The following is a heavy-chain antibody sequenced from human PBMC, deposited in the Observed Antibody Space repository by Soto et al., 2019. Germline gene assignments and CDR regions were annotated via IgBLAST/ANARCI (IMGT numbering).Heavy chain of an antibody. Sequence: EVQLVESGGGLVQPGESLTLSCAASGFTFSSYWMHWVRQAPGKGLVWVSRIKSDGSGTYYADSVKGRLTISRDNAKNTIYLQMNSLRVEDTAVYFCSWGDGDRYEGIGYLVRHWGQGALVTVSS. D-gene: IGHD2-21*01. CDR2: IKSDGSGT. V-gene: IGHV3-74*01. J-gene: IGHJ1*01. CDR1: GFTFSSYW. CDR3: SWGDGDRYEGIGYLVRH.